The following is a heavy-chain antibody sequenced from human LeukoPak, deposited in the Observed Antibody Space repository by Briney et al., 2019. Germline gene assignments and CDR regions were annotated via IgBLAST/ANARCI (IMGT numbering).Heavy chain of an antibody. CDR3: AKALTVTTFFDY. D-gene: IGHD4-11*01. Sequence: GGSLRLSCAASGFTFSSYAMGWVRQAPGKGLEWVSAISGSGGSTYYADSVKGRFTISRDNSKNTLYLQMNSLRAEDTAVYYCAKALTVTTFFDYWGQGTLVTVSS. CDR1: GFTFSSYA. J-gene: IGHJ4*02. V-gene: IGHV3-23*01. CDR2: ISGSGGST.